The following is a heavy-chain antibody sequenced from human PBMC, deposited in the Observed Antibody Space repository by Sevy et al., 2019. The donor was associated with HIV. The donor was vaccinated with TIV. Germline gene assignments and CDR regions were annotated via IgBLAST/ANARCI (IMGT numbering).Heavy chain of an antibody. Sequence: GGSLRLSCAASGFTFSSYGMHWVRQAPGKGLEWVAVISYDGSNKYYADSVKGRFTISRDNSKNTLYLQMNSRRAEDTAVYYCAKDGGQGSNAFDIWGQGTMVTVSS. V-gene: IGHV3-30*18. CDR1: GFTFSSYG. CDR3: AKDGGQGSNAFDI. D-gene: IGHD3-16*01. J-gene: IGHJ3*02. CDR2: ISYDGSNK.